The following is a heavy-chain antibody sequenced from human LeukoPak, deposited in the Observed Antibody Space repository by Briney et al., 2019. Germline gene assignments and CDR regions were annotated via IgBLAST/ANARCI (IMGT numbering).Heavy chain of an antibody. CDR2: IYHSGST. V-gene: IGHV4-38-2*02. Sequence: PSETLSLTCTVSGYSISSGYYWGWIRQPPGRGLEWIASIYHSGSTYYNPSLKSRFTISVDTSNNQFSLKLSSVTAADTAVYYCARATTYYDILTGYYPYGWFDPWGQGTLVTVSS. CDR1: GYSISSGYY. D-gene: IGHD3-9*01. CDR3: ARATTYYDILTGYYPYGWFDP. J-gene: IGHJ5*02.